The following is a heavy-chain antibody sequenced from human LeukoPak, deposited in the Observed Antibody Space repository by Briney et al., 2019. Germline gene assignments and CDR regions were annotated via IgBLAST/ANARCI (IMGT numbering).Heavy chain of an antibody. CDR3: ARGNEQLVLRGQNPFDY. Sequence: SETLSLTCTASGGSISSSSYYWGWIRQPPGKGLEWIGSIYYSGSTYYNPSLKSRVTISVDTSKNQFSLKLSSVTAADTAVYYCARGNEQLVLRGQNPFDYWGQGTLVTVSS. V-gene: IGHV4-39*07. CDR2: IYYSGST. J-gene: IGHJ4*02. D-gene: IGHD6-6*01. CDR1: GGSISSSSYY.